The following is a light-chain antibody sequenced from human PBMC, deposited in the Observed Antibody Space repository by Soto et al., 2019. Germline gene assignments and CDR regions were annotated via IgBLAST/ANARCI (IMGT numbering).Light chain of an antibody. J-gene: IGLJ3*02. Sequence: NFMLTQPHSVSGSPGKTVTISCTRISGSIASNSVQWFQQRPGSAPTTVIFEDDQRPSGVPDRFSGSIDSSSNSASLTISGLKTEDEADYYCLSFDSDTQVFGGGTKVTVL. CDR3: LSFDSDTQV. CDR2: EDD. CDR1: SGSIASNS. V-gene: IGLV6-57*03.